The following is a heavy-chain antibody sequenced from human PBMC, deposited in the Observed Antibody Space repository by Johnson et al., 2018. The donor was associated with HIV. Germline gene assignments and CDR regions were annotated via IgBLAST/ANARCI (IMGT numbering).Heavy chain of an antibody. CDR3: ARAYYYDSSA. CDR2: INSDGSST. V-gene: IGHV3-74*01. CDR1: GFTFSNYW. D-gene: IGHD3-22*01. J-gene: IGHJ3*01. Sequence: VQLVESGGGLVQPGGSLRLSCAASGFTFSNYWMHWVRQAPGKGLVWVSRINSDGSSTNYADSVKGRFTISRDNAKHTLYLQMNSLRDEDTAGYYCARAYYYDSSAWGQGTMVTVSS.